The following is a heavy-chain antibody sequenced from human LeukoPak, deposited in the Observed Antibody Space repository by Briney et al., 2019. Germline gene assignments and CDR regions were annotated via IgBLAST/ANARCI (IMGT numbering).Heavy chain of an antibody. CDR3: ARVGYCSSTSCLNRFDP. V-gene: IGHV6-1*01. J-gene: IGHJ5*02. Sequence: SQALSLTCAISGDSVSSNSAAWNWIRQSPSRGLEWLGRAYYRSKWYNDYAVSVKSRITINPDTSKNQFSLQLDSVTPEDTAVYYCARVGYCSSTSCLNRFDPWGQGTLVTVSS. CDR1: GDSVSSNSAA. D-gene: IGHD2-2*01. CDR2: AYYRSKWYN.